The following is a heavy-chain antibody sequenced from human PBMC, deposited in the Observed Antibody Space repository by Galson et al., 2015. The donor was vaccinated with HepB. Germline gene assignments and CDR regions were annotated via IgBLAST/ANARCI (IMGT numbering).Heavy chain of an antibody. CDR2: IYPGDSDT. CDR3: ARHDGSSWYYFDY. J-gene: IGHJ4*02. V-gene: IGHV5-51*01. CDR1: GSSFPSYW. Sequence: QSGAEVTKPGESLTISCTGSGSSFPSYWIGWVRQMPGKGLEWMGIIYPGDSDTRYSPSFQGQVTISADKSISTAYLQWSSLKASDTAMYYCARHDGSSWYYFDYWGQGTLVTVSS. D-gene: IGHD6-13*01.